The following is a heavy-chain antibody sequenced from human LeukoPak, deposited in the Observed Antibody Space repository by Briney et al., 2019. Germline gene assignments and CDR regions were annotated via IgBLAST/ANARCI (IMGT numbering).Heavy chain of an antibody. D-gene: IGHD2/OR15-2a*01. V-gene: IGHV1/OR15-2*01. Sequence: ASVKVSCKASGYTFTSYYLHWVRQAPGQGLEWMGWINTYNGNANSAQKFQDRVTMTRDTSTSTAYMDLRRLRSDDTAVYYCARDCNSGNCYSDSWGQGTLVTVSS. CDR3: ARDCNSGNCYSDS. J-gene: IGHJ4*02. CDR1: GYTFTSYY. CDR2: INTYNGNA.